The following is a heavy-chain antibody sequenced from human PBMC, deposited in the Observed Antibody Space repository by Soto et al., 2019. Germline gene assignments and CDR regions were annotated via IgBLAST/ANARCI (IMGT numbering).Heavy chain of an antibody. CDR2: IYTSGST. J-gene: IGHJ4*02. CDR3: ARGVRGAAAGTDLDY. CDR1: GGSVSSGSYY. D-gene: IGHD6-13*01. Sequence: PSETLSLTCTVSGGSVSSGSYYWSWIRQPPGKGLEWIGYIYTSGSTNYNPSLKSRVTMSVDTSKNQFSLKLSSVTAADTAVYYCARGVRGAAAGTDLDYWGQGTLVTVSS. V-gene: IGHV4-61*01.